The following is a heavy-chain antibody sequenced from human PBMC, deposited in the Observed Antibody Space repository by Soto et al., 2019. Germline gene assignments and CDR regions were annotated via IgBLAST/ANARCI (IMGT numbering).Heavy chain of an antibody. V-gene: IGHV3-48*01. J-gene: IGHJ6*03. CDR2: ISSSSSTI. Sequence: GGSLRLSCAASGFTFSSYSMNWVRQAPGKGLEWVSYISSSSSTIYYADSVKGRFTISRDNAKNSLYLQMNSLRAEDTAVYYCARRRYSGYDSLRYMDVWGKGTTVTVSS. CDR3: ARRRYSGYDSLRYMDV. CDR1: GFTFSSYS. D-gene: IGHD5-12*01.